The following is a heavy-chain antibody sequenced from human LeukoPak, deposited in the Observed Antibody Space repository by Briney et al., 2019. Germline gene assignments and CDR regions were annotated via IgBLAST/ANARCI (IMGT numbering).Heavy chain of an antibody. CDR2: IYTSGST. Sequence: SETLSLTCTVSGGSISSYYWSWIRQPAGKGLEWIGRIYTSGSTNYNPSLKSRVTMSVDTSKNQFSLKLSSVTAADTAVYYCARGGDCGGDCYAYAFEIWGQGTMVTVSS. D-gene: IGHD2-21*01. J-gene: IGHJ3*02. CDR3: ARGGDCGGDCYAYAFEI. V-gene: IGHV4-4*07. CDR1: GGSISSYY.